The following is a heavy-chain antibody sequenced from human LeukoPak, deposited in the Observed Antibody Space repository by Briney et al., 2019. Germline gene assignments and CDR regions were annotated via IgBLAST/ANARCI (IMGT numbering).Heavy chain of an antibody. Sequence: GGSLRLSCAASGFTFSSYSMNWVRQAPGKGLEWVSYISSSSSTIYYADSVKGRFTISRDNSKNTLYLQVNSLRAEDTAVYYCAKLQYYGSGRGYFDYWGQGTLVTVSS. D-gene: IGHD3-10*01. J-gene: IGHJ4*02. CDR3: AKLQYYGSGRGYFDY. CDR1: GFTFSSYS. V-gene: IGHV3-48*01. CDR2: ISSSSSTI.